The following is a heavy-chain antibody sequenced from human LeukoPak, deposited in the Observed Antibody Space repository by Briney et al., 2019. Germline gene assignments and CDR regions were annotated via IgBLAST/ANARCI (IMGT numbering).Heavy chain of an antibody. CDR2: INSDGSST. V-gene: IGHV3-74*01. CDR1: GFMFSSYW. D-gene: IGHD3-10*01. Sequence: GGSLRLSCAASGFMFSSYWMHWVRQAPGKGLVWVSRINSDGSSTSYADSVKGRFTISRDNAKNTLYLQMNSLGAEDTAVYYCARGPPYGSGSYYPGDYWGQGTLVTVSS. J-gene: IGHJ4*02. CDR3: ARGPPYGSGSYYPGDY.